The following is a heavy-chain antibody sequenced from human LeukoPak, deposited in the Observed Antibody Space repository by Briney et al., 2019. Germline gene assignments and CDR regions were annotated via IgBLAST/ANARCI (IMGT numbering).Heavy chain of an antibody. V-gene: IGHV3-30*01. D-gene: IGHD3-16*02. J-gene: IGHJ3*02. Sequence: GGSLRLSCVGSGFSLSSYAIHWARQAPGRGLEWVAMFSYDGSIKFNADSGQGRFTVFRDTSKNTLDLQMNSLRADDTAMYYCARGYRSYGDAFDIWGHGTLVTVSS. CDR3: ARGYRSYGDAFDI. CDR2: FSYDGSIK. CDR1: GFSLSSYA.